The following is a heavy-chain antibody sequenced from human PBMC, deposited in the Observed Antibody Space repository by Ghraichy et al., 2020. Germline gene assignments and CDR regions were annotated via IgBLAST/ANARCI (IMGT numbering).Heavy chain of an antibody. CDR3: ARIGIDANSH. V-gene: IGHV3-48*03. J-gene: IGHJ4*02. CDR2: ISSSGSTI. CDR1: GFTFSSYE. Sequence: GGSLRLSCAASGFTFSSYEMNWVRQAPGKGLEWVSYISSSGSTIYYADSLKGRFTISRDNAKNSLYLQMNSLRAEDTAVYYCARIGIDANSHWSQGTLVTVSS.